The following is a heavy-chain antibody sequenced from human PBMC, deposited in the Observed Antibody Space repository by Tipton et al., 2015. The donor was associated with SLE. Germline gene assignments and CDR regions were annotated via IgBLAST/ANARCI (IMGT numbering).Heavy chain of an antibody. V-gene: IGHV4-61*09. CDR3: ARAGGVPAAITDAFDI. J-gene: IGHJ3*02. D-gene: IGHD2-2*02. CDR1: GGSISSGSYY. CDR2: IYTSGSI. Sequence: TLSLTCTVSGGSISSGSYYWTWIRQPAGKGLEWIGHIYTSGSINYNPSLKSRVTTSVDTSKNQFSLKLSSVTAADTAVYYCARAGGVPAAITDAFDIWGQGTMVTVSS.